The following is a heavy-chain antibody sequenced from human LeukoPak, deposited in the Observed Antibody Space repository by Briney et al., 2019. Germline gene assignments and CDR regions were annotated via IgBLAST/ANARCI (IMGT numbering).Heavy chain of an antibody. V-gene: IGHV3-48*03. CDR2: ISSSGSTI. CDR1: GFTFSSYE. Sequence: PGGSLRLSCAASGFTFSSYEMNWVRQAPGKGLEWVSYISSSGSTIYYADSVKGRFTISRDNSKNTMYLQMNSLRAEDTAVYYCAKEAVEYFDYWGQGNLVTVSS. CDR3: AKEAVEYFDY. J-gene: IGHJ4*02.